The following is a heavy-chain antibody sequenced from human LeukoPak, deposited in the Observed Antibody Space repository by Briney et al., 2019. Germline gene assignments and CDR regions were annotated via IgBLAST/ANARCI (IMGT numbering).Heavy chain of an antibody. Sequence: GSSVKVSCKASGYTFSNFDVNWVRQAPGQGLEWMAWMNPGSGDTGYEGKFQARLTMSRNTSITTASRELSSLTSEDTAVYLCSGSRGGYYMDVWGKGTTVIVSS. CDR2: MNPGSGDT. CDR1: GYTFSNFD. J-gene: IGHJ6*03. D-gene: IGHD3-16*01. V-gene: IGHV1-8*02. CDR3: SGSRGGYYMDV.